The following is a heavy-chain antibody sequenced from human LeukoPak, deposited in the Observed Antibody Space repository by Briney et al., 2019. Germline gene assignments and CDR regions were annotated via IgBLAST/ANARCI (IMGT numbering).Heavy chain of an antibody. CDR3: ARSGQHLFDF. D-gene: IGHD6-13*01. Sequence: RGSLRLSCAASGFTFSSSEMNWVRQAPGKGLEWVSYISSSGGTISYADSVKGRFTISRDNAKNSLYLQMNSLRAEDTAIYYCARSGQHLFDFWGQGTLVTVSS. V-gene: IGHV3-48*03. CDR1: GFTFSSSE. CDR2: ISSSGGTI. J-gene: IGHJ4*02.